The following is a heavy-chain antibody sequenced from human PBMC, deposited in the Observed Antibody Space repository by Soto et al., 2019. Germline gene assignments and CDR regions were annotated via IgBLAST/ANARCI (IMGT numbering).Heavy chain of an antibody. V-gene: IGHV4-59*08. CDR3: ARGGVDYYDSSGYYFSPYYFDC. CDR2: IYDSGST. CDR1: GGSISSSY. Sequence: SETLSLTCTVSGGSISSSYWSWIRQPPGKGLEWIGYIYDSGSTYYNSSLKSRITMSVDTSKNQFTLKLSSVTAADTAVYYCARGGVDYYDSSGYYFSPYYFDCWGQGTLVTVSS. J-gene: IGHJ4*02. D-gene: IGHD3-22*01.